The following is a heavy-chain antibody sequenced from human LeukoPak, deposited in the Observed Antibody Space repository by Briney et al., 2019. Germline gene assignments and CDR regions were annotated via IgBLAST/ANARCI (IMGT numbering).Heavy chain of an antibody. J-gene: IGHJ5*02. CDR1: GVSISSYY. D-gene: IGHD2-15*01. CDR2: IYYSGST. CDR3: ARGGVCSGGSCYSDRGWFDP. V-gene: IGHV4-59*01. Sequence: SETLSLTCTVSGVSISSYYWSWIRQPPGKGLEWIGYIYYSGSTNYNPSLKSRVTISVDTSKNQFSLNLNSVTAADTAVYYCARGGVCSGGSCYSDRGWFDPWGQGTLVTVSS.